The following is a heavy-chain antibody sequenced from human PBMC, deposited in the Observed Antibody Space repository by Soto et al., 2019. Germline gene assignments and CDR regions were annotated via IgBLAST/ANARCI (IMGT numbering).Heavy chain of an antibody. CDR2: ISYDGSNK. J-gene: IGHJ6*02. D-gene: IGHD3-10*01. CDR3: AKTVPITRVRGAIRVPYCLDI. CDR1: GFTFSSYG. Sequence: PGGSLRLSCAASGFTFSSYGMHWVRQAPGKGLEWVAVISYDGSNKYYADSVKGQFTISRDNSKNTLYLQMNSLRAEDTAVYYCAKTVPITRVRGAIRVPYCLDIWGRGTTVTVSS. V-gene: IGHV3-30*18.